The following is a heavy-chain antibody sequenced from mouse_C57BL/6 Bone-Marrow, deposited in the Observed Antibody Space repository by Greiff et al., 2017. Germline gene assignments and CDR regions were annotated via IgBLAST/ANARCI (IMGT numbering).Heavy chain of an antibody. CDR2: IYPGGGYT. Sequence: QVQLQQSGAELVRPGTSVKMSCKASGYTFTNYWIGWAKQRPGHGLEWLGDIYPGGGYTNYNEKFKGKATLTADKSSSTAYMQFSSLTSEDSSIYYCTSCYDGAMDYWGQGTSVTVSS. CDR1: GYTFTNYW. D-gene: IGHD2-3*01. CDR3: TSCYDGAMDY. J-gene: IGHJ4*01. V-gene: IGHV1-63*01.